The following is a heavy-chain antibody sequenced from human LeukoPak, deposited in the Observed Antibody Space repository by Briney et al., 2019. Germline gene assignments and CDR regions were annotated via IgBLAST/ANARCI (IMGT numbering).Heavy chain of an antibody. CDR1: GGSISSGGYY. CDR3: ARDQYCSSTSCPSYYYYGTDV. J-gene: IGHJ6*04. D-gene: IGHD2-2*01. CDR2: IYYSGST. Sequence: SQTLSLTCTVSGGSISSGGYYWSWIRQHPGKGLEWIGYIYYSGSTYYNPSLKSRVTISVDTSKNQFSLKLSSVTAADTAVYYCARDQYCSSTSCPSYYYYGTDVWGKGTTVTVSS. V-gene: IGHV4-31*03.